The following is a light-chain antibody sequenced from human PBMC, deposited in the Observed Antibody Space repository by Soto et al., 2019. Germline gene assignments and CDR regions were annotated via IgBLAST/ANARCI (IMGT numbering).Light chain of an antibody. J-gene: IGKJ1*01. CDR1: QSFKSSY. Sequence: EIVLTQSPGTLSLSPGDSATLSCRASQSFKSSYLAWYQQKPGQAPKLLIRGGSTRATGISDRFSGSGSGTDFTLTISRLEPEDFAVYYCQLYRTFGQGTKVDIK. CDR3: QLYRT. V-gene: IGKV3-20*01. CDR2: GGS.